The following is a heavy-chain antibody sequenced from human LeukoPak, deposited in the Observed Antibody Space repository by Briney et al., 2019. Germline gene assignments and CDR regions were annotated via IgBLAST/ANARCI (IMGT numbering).Heavy chain of an antibody. CDR1: GYSFTSYW. D-gene: IGHD3-3*01. CDR3: ARPAYYDFWSGYYAVY. Sequence: GESLKTSCKGSGYSFTSYWIGWVRQMPGKGLEWMGIIYPGDSDTRYSPSFQGQVTISADKSISTAYLQWSSLKASDTAMYYCARPAYYDFWSGYYAVYWGQGTLVTVSS. V-gene: IGHV5-51*01. CDR2: IYPGDSDT. J-gene: IGHJ4*02.